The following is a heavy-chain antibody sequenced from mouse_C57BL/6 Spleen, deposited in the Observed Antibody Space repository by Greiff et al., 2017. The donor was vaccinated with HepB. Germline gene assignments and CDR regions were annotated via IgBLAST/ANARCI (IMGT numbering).Heavy chain of an antibody. CDR1: GYSITSDY. CDR3: ARSLYYYGSSHWYFDV. V-gene: IGHV3-8*01. D-gene: IGHD1-1*01. CDR2: ISYSGST. Sequence: DVQLQESGPGLAKPSQTLSLTCSVTGYSITSDYWNWIRKFPGNKLEYMGYISYSGSTYYNPSLKSRISITRDTSKNQYYLQLNSVTTEDTATYYCARSLYYYGSSHWYFDVWGTGTTVTVAS. J-gene: IGHJ1*03.